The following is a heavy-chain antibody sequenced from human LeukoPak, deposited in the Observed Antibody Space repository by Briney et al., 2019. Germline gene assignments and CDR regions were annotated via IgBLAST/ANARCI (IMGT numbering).Heavy chain of an antibody. CDR3: ARERVVGAPYFDY. CDR2: ISSSSTTI. D-gene: IGHD1-26*01. V-gene: IGHV3-48*01. Sequence: GGSLRLSCAASGFTFSAYWMHWVRQAPGKGLEWVSYISSSSTTIYYADSVKGRFTISRDNAKNSLFLQMHSLRAEDTALYYCARERVVGAPYFDYWGQGTLVTVSS. J-gene: IGHJ4*02. CDR1: GFTFSAYW.